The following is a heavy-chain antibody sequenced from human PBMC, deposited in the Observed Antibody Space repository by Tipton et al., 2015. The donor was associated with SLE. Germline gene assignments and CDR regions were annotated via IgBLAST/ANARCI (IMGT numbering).Heavy chain of an antibody. CDR3: ARRNSGWFPPDY. CDR2: INHSGST. D-gene: IGHD6-19*01. V-gene: IGHV4-34*01. J-gene: IGHJ4*02. CDR1: GGSFSGYY. Sequence: LRLSCAVYGGSFSGYYWSWIRQPPGKGLEWIGEINHSGSTNYNPPLKSRVTTSVDKSKNQFSLKLSSVTAADTAVYYCARRNSGWFPPDYWGQGTLVTVSS.